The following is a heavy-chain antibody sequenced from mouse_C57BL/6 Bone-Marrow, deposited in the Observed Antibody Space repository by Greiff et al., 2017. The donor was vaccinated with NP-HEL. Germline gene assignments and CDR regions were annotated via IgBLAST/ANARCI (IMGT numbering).Heavy chain of an antibody. CDR1: GYTFTSYG. J-gene: IGHJ3*01. Sequence: VQLVESGAELARPGASVKLSCKASGYTFTSYGISWVKQRTGQGLEWIGEIYPRSGNTYYNEKFKGKATLTADKSSSTAYMELRSLTSEDSAVYFCARLRYYDFTGVFAYWGQGTLVTVSA. V-gene: IGHV1-81*01. CDR3: ARLRYYDFTGVFAY. CDR2: IYPRSGNT. D-gene: IGHD2-4*01.